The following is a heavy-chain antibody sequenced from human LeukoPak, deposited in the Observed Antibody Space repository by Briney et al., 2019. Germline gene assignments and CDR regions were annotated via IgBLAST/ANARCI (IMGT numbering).Heavy chain of an antibody. CDR3: ARSEHSSSALDY. J-gene: IGHJ4*02. CDR2: ISSSSTHI. CDR1: GFTLSRYS. D-gene: IGHD6-6*01. Sequence: GGSLRLSCAASGFTLSRYSVNWVRQAPGKGLEWVSYISSSSTHIYYADSVKGRFTISRDNARNSLYLQMNSLRAEDTAIYYCARSEHSSSALDYWGQGTLVTVSS. V-gene: IGHV3-21*01.